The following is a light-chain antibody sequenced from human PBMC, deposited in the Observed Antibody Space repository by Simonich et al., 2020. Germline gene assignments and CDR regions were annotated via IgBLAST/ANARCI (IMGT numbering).Light chain of an antibody. CDR3: SSYTSSSTWV. CDR1: SRDVGGYNY. CDR2: DVS. J-gene: IGLJ3*02. V-gene: IGLV2-14*01. Sequence: QSALTQPASVSGSPGQSITISCTGTSRDVGGYNYVSWYQQHPGKAPKLMIYDVSNRPSWVSNRFSGSKSGNTASLTISGLQAEDEADYYCSSYTSSSTWVFGGGTKLTVL.